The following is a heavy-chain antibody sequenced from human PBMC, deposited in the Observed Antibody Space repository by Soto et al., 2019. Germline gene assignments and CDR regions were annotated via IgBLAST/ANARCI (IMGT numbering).Heavy chain of an antibody. CDR2: IYYSGST. J-gene: IGHJ6*02. CDR1: GGSISSGDYY. D-gene: IGHD4-17*01. CDR3: AADYGGNSVPYYGMDV. V-gene: IGHV4-30-4*01. Sequence: QVQLQESGPGLVKPSQTLSLTCTVSGGSISSGDYYWSWIRQPPGKGLEWIGYIYYSGSTYYNPSLKSRVTLSVGPSKNQFSLKLSSVTAADTAVYYCAADYGGNSVPYYGMDVWGQGTTVTVSS.